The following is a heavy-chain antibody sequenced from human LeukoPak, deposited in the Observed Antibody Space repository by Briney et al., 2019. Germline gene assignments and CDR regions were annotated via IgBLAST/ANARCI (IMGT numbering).Heavy chain of an antibody. D-gene: IGHD4-17*01. CDR1: GFTFSSYS. CDR3: ARDRYGDYDY. J-gene: IGHJ4*02. Sequence: GGSLRLSCAASGFTFSSYSMNWVRQAPGKGLEWVANIKQDGSEKYYVDSVKGRFTISRDNAKNSLYLQMNSLRAEDTAVYYCARDRYGDYDYWGQGTLVTVSS. CDR2: IKQDGSEK. V-gene: IGHV3-7*01.